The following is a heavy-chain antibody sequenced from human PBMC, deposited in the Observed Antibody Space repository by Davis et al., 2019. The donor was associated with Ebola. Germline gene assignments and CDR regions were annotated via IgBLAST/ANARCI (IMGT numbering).Heavy chain of an antibody. CDR1: GYTFTGYY. Sequence: ASVKVSCKASGYTFTGYYMHWVRQAPGQGLEWVGWISGDNGNTNYAETFQGRVTMTTDTSTSTAYMELRSLRSDDTAVYYCARTITMIVGGWFDPWGQGTLVTVSS. CDR3: ARTITMIVGGWFDP. D-gene: IGHD3-22*01. V-gene: IGHV1-18*04. CDR2: ISGDNGNT. J-gene: IGHJ5*02.